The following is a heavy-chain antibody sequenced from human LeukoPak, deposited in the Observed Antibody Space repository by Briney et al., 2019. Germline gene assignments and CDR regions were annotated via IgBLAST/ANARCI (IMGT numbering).Heavy chain of an antibody. CDR1: GFTFSSYW. J-gene: IGHJ4*02. D-gene: IGHD1-26*01. Sequence: GGSLRLSCAASGFTFSSYWMHWVRQAAGKGLVWVSRINGDGYSTSYADSVKGRFTISRDNAKNTLYLQMNSLRAEDTAVYYCALAWSGSYSGLEYWGQGTLVTVSS. V-gene: IGHV3-74*01. CDR3: ALAWSGSYSGLEY. CDR2: INGDGYST.